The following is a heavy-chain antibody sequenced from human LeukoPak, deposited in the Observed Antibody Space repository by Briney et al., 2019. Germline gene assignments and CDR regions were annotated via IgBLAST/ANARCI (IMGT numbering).Heavy chain of an antibody. Sequence: SETLSLTCTVSGGSISSYYWSWIRQPPGKGLEWIGYIYYSGSTNYNPSLKSRVTISVDTSKNQFSLKLSSVTAADTAVCYCARAVGLHYYDSSGYYYFDYWGQGTLVTVSS. J-gene: IGHJ4*02. V-gene: IGHV4-59*01. CDR2: IYYSGST. CDR1: GGSISSYY. CDR3: ARAVGLHYYDSSGYYYFDY. D-gene: IGHD3-22*01.